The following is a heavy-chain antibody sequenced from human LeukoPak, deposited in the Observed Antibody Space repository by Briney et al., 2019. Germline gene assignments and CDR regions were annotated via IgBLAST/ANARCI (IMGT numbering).Heavy chain of an antibody. D-gene: IGHD4-17*01. V-gene: IGHV4-59*08. CDR1: GGSISSYY. CDR3: ARHGAHGDYVRWFDP. Sequence: SETLSLTCTVSGGSISSYYWSWIRQPPGKGLEWIGYIYYSGSTNYNPSLKSRVTISVDTSKNQFSLKLSSVTAADTAVYYCARHGAHGDYVRWFDPWGQGTLVTVSS. J-gene: IGHJ5*02. CDR2: IYYSGST.